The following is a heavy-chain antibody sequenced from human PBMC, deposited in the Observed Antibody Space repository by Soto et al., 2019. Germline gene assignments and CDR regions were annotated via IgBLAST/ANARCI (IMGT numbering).Heavy chain of an antibody. Sequence: SETLSLTCTVSGGSITSADNYWSWIRQPPGKGLEWIGYIYYSGHSYNNPSLKSRLTISVDTSKNHFSLRLSSVTAADTAVYYCARTYWSGWGRRLLDSWGQGALVT. D-gene: IGHD3-3*01. V-gene: IGHV4-30-4*01. CDR3: ARTYWSGWGRRLLDS. CDR1: GGSITSADNY. J-gene: IGHJ4*02. CDR2: IYYSGHS.